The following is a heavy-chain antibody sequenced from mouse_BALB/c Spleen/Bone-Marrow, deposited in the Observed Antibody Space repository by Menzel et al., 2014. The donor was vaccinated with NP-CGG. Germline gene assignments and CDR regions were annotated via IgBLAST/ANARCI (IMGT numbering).Heavy chain of an antibody. V-gene: IGHV1-82*01. CDR1: GYAFSSSW. CDR2: IYPGDGDT. D-gene: IGHD2-3*01. Sequence: QVQLKHSGPELVKPGASVEISCKASGYAFSSSWMNWVKQRPGQGLEWIGRIYPGDGDTNYNGKFKGKATLTADKSSSTAYMQLSSLTSVDSAVYFCARSDGYRTMDYWGQGTSVTVSS. J-gene: IGHJ4*01. CDR3: ARSDGYRTMDY.